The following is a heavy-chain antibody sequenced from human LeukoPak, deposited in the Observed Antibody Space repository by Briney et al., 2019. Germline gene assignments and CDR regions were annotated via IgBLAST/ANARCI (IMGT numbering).Heavy chain of an antibody. CDR2: ISGSGGST. CDR1: GFTFSSYA. V-gene: IGHV3-23*01. CDR3: AKDSVYCSSTSCYVY. J-gene: IGHJ4*02. D-gene: IGHD2-2*01. Sequence: GGSLRLSCASSGFTFSSYAMSWVRQAPGKGLEWVSAISGSGGSTYYADSVKGRFTISRDNSKNTLYLQMNSLRAEDTAVYYCAKDSVYCSSTSCYVYWGQGTLVTVSS.